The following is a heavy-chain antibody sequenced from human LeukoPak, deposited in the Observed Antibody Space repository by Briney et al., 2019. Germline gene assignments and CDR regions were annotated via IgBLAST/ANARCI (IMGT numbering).Heavy chain of an antibody. Sequence: SETLSLTCTVSGGSISSGGDYWSWIRQHPGKGLEWIGYISYSGTTYYNPSLKSRITISLDTSKNQFSLELSSVTAADTAVYYCARAAWRGTNSRDAFHIWGLGTVVTVSS. D-gene: IGHD4/OR15-4a*01. V-gene: IGHV4-31*03. CDR2: ISYSGTT. CDR1: GGSISSGGDY. J-gene: IGHJ3*02. CDR3: ARAAWRGTNSRDAFHI.